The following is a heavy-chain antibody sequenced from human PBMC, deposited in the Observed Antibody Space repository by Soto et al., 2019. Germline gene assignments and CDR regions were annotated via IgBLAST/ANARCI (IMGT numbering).Heavy chain of an antibody. CDR3: TTDWFYSSGYYAY. V-gene: IGHV3-15*01. D-gene: IGHD3-22*01. Sequence: EVQLVESGGGLVKPGGSLRLSCAASGFTFTNAWMNWVRQAPGKGLEWVGRIKSTSDGGTTDYAAHVKGRFTVSRDDSSYKVYLQINSLKTEDTAVYYCTTDWFYSSGYYAYWGQGTLVRVSS. CDR1: GFTFTNAW. CDR2: IKSTSDGGTT. J-gene: IGHJ4*02.